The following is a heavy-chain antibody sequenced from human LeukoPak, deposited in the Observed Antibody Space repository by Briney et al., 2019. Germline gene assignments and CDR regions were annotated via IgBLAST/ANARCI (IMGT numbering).Heavy chain of an antibody. J-gene: IGHJ5*02. Sequence: EASVKVSCKASGYTFTGYYMHWVRQAPGRGLEWMGRIIPILGIANYAQKFQGRVTITADKSTSTAYMELSSLRSEDTAVYYCARGPEYSSSSDWFDPWGQGTLVTVSS. CDR1: GYTFTGYY. D-gene: IGHD6-6*01. CDR2: IIPILGIA. CDR3: ARGPEYSSSSDWFDP. V-gene: IGHV1-69*04.